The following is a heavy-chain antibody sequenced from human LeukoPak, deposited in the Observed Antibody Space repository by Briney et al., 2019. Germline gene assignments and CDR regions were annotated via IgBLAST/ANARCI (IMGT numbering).Heavy chain of an antibody. CDR3: AKDYYDSSGYYLTSYYLDY. CDR2: ISYDGSNK. D-gene: IGHD3-22*01. V-gene: IGHV3-30*18. J-gene: IGHJ4*02. Sequence: GGSLRLSCAASGFTFSSYGMHWVRQAPGKGLEWVAVISYDGSNKYYADSVKGRFTISRDNSKNTLYLQMNSLRAEDTAVYYCAKDYYDSSGYYLTSYYLDYWGQGTLVTVSS. CDR1: GFTFSSYG.